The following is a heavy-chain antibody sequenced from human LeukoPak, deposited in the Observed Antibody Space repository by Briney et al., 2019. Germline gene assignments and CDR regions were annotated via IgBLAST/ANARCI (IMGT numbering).Heavy chain of an antibody. V-gene: IGHV3-23*01. CDR1: GFTFDSYA. D-gene: IGHD2-2*01. J-gene: IGHJ4*02. Sequence: GGSLRLSCAASGFTFDSYAMSWVRQAPGKGLEWVSAISGSGGATYYADSVKGRFTISRDNSKNSLYLQMNSLTAEDTAVYYCVKLSDQLPPGYFDHWGQGTLVTVSS. CDR2: ISGSGGAT. CDR3: VKLSDQLPPGYFDH.